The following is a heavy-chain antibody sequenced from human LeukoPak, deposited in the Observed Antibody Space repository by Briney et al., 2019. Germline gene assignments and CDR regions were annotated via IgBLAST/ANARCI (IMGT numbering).Heavy chain of an antibody. V-gene: IGHV3-7*01. CDR3: VRDDAGTDHYYYGMDV. J-gene: IGHJ6*02. CDR2: IKQDGSEK. Sequence: GGSLRLSCAASGFTFSSYWMSWVRQAPGKGLEWVANIKQDGSEKYYVDSVKGRFTISRDNAKNSLYLQMNSLRDEDAAVYYCVRDDAGTDHYYYGMDVWGQGTTVIVSS. CDR1: GFTFSSYW. D-gene: IGHD1-14*01.